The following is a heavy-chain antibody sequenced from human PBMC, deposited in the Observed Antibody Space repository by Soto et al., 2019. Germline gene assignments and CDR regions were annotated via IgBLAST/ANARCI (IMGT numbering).Heavy chain of an antibody. D-gene: IGHD1-7*01. Sequence: QVQLVESGGGVVQPGRSLRLSCAASGFTFSSYAMHWVRQAPGKGLEWVAVISYDGSNKYYADSVKGRFTISRDNYKNTLYLQMNSLRAEDTAVYYCARYVGDNWNYEYYFDYWGQGTLVTVSS. CDR1: GFTFSSYA. CDR3: ARYVGDNWNYEYYFDY. J-gene: IGHJ4*02. V-gene: IGHV3-30-3*01. CDR2: ISYDGSNK.